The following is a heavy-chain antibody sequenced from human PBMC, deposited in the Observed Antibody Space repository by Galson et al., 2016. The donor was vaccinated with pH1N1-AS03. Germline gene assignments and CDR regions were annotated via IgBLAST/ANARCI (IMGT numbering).Heavy chain of an antibody. CDR2: ISTDYGKT. CDR1: GYTFTRNS. D-gene: IGHD1-14*01. J-gene: IGHJ3*02. Sequence: SVKVSCKASGYTFTRNSVHWLRQAPGQRLEWLGWISTDYGKTAYSQEFQGRVTITEDTSASTAYMELISLQSEDTAVYYCARSDSFDIWGQGTMVTVSS. V-gene: IGHV1-3*04. CDR3: ARSDSFDI.